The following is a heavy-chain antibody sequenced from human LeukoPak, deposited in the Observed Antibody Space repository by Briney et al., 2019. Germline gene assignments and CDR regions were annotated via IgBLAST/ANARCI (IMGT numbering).Heavy chain of an antibody. CDR2: IIPILGIA. CDR1: GYTLTELS. J-gene: IGHJ6*02. V-gene: IGHV1-69*04. CDR3: ARGLGPHYYDSSGSRGFGHLAYGMDV. Sequence: SVKVSCKVSGYTLTELSMHWVRQAPGKGLEWMGRIIPILGIANYAQKFQGRVTITADKSTSTAYMELSSLRSEDTAVYYCARGLGPHYYDSSGSRGFGHLAYGMDVWGQGTTVTVSS. D-gene: IGHD3-22*01.